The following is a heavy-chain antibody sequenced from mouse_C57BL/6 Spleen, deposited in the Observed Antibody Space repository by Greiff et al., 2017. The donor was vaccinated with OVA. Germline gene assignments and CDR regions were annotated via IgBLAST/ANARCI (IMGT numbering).Heavy chain of an antibody. D-gene: IGHD1-1*01. V-gene: IGHV5-9-1*02. J-gene: IGHJ2*01. CDR1: GFTFSSYA. CDR3: TRDYGSSYGYFDY. CDR2: ISSGGDYI. Sequence: EVKLMESGEGLVKPGGSLKLSCAASGFTFSSYAMSWVRQTPEKRLEWVAYISSGGDYIYYADTVKGRFTISRDNARNTLYLQMSSLKSEDTAMYYCTRDYGSSYGYFDYWGQGTTLTVSS.